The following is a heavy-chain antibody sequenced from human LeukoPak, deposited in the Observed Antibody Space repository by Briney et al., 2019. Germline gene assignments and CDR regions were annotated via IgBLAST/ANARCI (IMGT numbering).Heavy chain of an antibody. D-gene: IGHD2-15*01. V-gene: IGHV4-4*07. CDR3: ARGAANIYYYYLDV. J-gene: IGHJ6*03. CDR2: IYSSGSA. CDR1: GGSIRNSY. Sequence: SETLSLTCTVSGGSIRNSYWSWIRQPAGRGLEWIGRIYSSGSAGCNPSLKSRVTMSVDTSKNQFSLRLDSVTAADTAVYYCARGAANIYYYYLDVWGNGTTVTVSS.